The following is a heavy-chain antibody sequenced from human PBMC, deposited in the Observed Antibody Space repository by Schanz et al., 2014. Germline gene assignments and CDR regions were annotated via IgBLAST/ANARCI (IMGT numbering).Heavy chain of an antibody. Sequence: QVQLVQSGAEVKKPGSSMKVSCKASGGTFNSYTINWVRQAPGQGLEWMGRIIPILGIANYAQKFQGRVTITADRSTSTAYMELSSLRSEDTAVYYWARGDGDSPTDFWGQGTLVTVSS. CDR1: GGTFNSYT. J-gene: IGHJ4*02. D-gene: IGHD4-17*01. V-gene: IGHV1-69*02. CDR2: IIPILGIA. CDR3: ARGDGDSPTDF.